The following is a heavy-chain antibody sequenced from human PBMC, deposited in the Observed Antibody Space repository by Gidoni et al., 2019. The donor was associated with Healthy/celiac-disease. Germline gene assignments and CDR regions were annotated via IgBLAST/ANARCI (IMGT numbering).Heavy chain of an antibody. CDR3: ARDSSGYYYFAY. D-gene: IGHD3-22*01. CDR1: GYTFTSYG. J-gene: IGHJ4*02. CDR2: ISADNGNT. Sequence: QVQLVQSGAEVKKHGASVKVSCKASGYTFTSYGISGGRPAPGQGLEWMGWISADNGNTNYAQTLQGRVTMPTDTSTSTASMELRRLRSDAPAVYYCARDSSGYYYFAYWGQGTLVTVSS. V-gene: IGHV1-18*04.